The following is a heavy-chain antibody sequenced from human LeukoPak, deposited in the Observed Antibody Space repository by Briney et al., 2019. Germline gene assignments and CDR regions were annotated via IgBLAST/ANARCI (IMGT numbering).Heavy chain of an antibody. J-gene: IGHJ3*02. V-gene: IGHV4-30-4*01. Sequence: PWETLSLTCTVSGVSISSGEYYWSWIRQPPGKGLEWIGYIYYSGSTYYNPSLKSRVTISVDTSKNQFSLKLSSVTAADTAVYYCASLKAVTDAFDIWGQGTMVTVSS. D-gene: IGHD4-23*01. CDR3: ASLKAVTDAFDI. CDR2: IYYSGST. CDR1: GVSISSGEYY.